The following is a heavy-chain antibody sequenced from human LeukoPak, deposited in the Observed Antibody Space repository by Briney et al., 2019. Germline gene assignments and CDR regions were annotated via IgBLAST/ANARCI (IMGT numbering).Heavy chain of an antibody. J-gene: IGHJ3*02. CDR2: ISSSSSYI. CDR1: GFTFSSYS. V-gene: IGHV3-21*01. CDR3: ARSIVGATNDAFDI. D-gene: IGHD1-26*01. Sequence: GGSLRLSCAASGFTFSSYSMNWVRQAPGKGLEWVSSISSSSSYIYYADSMKGRFTISRDNAKNSLYLQMNSLRAEDTAVYYCARSIVGATNDAFDIWGQGTMVTVSS.